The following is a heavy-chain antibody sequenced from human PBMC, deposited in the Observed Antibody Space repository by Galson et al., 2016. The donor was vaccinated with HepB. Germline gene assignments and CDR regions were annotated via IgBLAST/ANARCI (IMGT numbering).Heavy chain of an antibody. CDR1: GFTFSSYG. Sequence: SLRLSCAASGFTFSSYGMHWVRQAPGKGLEWVAVIWYDGSNKYYAASVKGRFTISRDNSKNTLYLQMNSLRAEDTAVYYCARGSNYFDYYYYGMDVWGQGTTVTVSS. D-gene: IGHD4-11*01. CDR3: ARGSNYFDYYYYGMDV. V-gene: IGHV3-33*01. J-gene: IGHJ6*02. CDR2: IWYDGSNK.